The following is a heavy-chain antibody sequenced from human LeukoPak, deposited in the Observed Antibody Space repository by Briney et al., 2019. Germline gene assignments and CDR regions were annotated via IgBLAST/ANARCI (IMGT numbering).Heavy chain of an antibody. J-gene: IGHJ6*03. Sequence: GGSLRLSCAASGFTFSSYSMNWVRQAPGKGLEWVSSISSSSSYIYYADSVKGRFTISRDNAKNSLYLQMNSLRAEDTAVYYCARDLMTTALYYYYYMDVWGKGTTVTVSS. CDR1: GFTFSSYS. D-gene: IGHD4-17*01. V-gene: IGHV3-21*01. CDR2: ISSSSSYI. CDR3: ARDLMTTALYYYYYMDV.